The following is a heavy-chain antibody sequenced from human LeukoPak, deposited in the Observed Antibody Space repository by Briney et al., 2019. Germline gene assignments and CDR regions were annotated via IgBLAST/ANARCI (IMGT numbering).Heavy chain of an antibody. CDR1: GFTFSSYG. CDR3: ANPPTVTKIRFDS. Sequence: PGGSLRLSCAASGFTFSSYGMHWVRQAPGRGLEWVAYIQYDGSNQQYADSVKGRFIISRDRSKNTLYLQMNSLRAEDTAVYYCANPPTVTKIRFDSWGQGTLVTVSS. CDR2: IQYDGSNQ. D-gene: IGHD4-17*01. J-gene: IGHJ5*01. V-gene: IGHV3-30*02.